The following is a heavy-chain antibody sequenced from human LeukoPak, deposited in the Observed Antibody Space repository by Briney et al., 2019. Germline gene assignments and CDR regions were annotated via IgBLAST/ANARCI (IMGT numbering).Heavy chain of an antibody. CDR1: GGSISSSSYY. D-gene: IGHD5-24*01. CDR3: ARRQNRPLIRRDGYNSPDY. CDR2: IYYGGST. J-gene: IGHJ4*02. Sequence: PSETLSLTCTVSGGSISSSSYYWGWIRQPPGKGLEWIGSIYYGGSTYYNPSLKSRVTISVDTSKNQFSLKLSSVTAADTAVYYCARRQNRPLIRRDGYNSPDYWGQGTLVTVSS. V-gene: IGHV4-39*01.